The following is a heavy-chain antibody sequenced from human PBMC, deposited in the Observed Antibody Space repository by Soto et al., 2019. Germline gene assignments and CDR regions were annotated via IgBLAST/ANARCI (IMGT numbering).Heavy chain of an antibody. J-gene: IGHJ6*02. Sequence: GESLKISCKGSGYSFTTYWIGWVRQLPGQGLEWMGVMFPGDSDTRYSPSFQGQVTMSADPSTNTAYLEWSSLRAADSAMYYCARVPDSSLGTMDVWGQGTTVTVSS. CDR1: GYSFTTYW. CDR2: MFPGDSDT. V-gene: IGHV5-51*01. CDR3: ARVPDSSLGTMDV. D-gene: IGHD6-19*01.